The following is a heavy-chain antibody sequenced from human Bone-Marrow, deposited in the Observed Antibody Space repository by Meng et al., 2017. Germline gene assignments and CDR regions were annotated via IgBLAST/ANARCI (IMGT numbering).Heavy chain of an antibody. Sequence: GESLKISCAASGFSFSSYAMSWVRHAPGKGLEWVSALSGGGFTTYYPGSVKGQFTISRENAKNSLYLQMNSLRAGDTAVYYCARGTGDGYNYPLYYFDYWGQGTLVTVSS. CDR2: LSGGGFTT. CDR3: ARGTGDGYNYPLYYFDY. V-gene: IGHV3-23*01. J-gene: IGHJ4*02. D-gene: IGHD5-24*01. CDR1: GFSFSSYA.